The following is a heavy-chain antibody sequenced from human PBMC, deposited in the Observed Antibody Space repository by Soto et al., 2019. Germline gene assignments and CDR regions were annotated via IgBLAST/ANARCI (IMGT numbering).Heavy chain of an antibody. CDR3: AREFSPTELRYFDWLPTRYYYYYGMDV. CDR1: GFTFSSYG. D-gene: IGHD3-9*01. V-gene: IGHV3-33*01. J-gene: IGHJ6*02. Sequence: GGSLRLSCAASGFTFSSYGMHWVRQAPGKGLEWVAVIWYDGSNKYYADSVKGRFTISRDNSKNTLYLQMNSLRAEDTAVYYCAREFSPTELRYFDWLPTRYYYYYGMDVWGQGTTVTVSS. CDR2: IWYDGSNK.